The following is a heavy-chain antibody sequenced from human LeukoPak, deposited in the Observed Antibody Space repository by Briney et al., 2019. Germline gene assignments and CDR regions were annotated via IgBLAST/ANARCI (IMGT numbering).Heavy chain of an antibody. CDR3: ARDKNTNLVHYLDH. Sequence: HPGRSLRLSCVASGFSFSNYGMHWVRQAPGKGLEWVAVIAQDGNFQVYADSVKGRFTVSRDNSQNMMYLQMTSLTAEDTAVYFCARDKNTNLVHYLDHWGQGTLVTVSP. V-gene: IGHV3-30*03. D-gene: IGHD1-1*01. CDR1: GFSFSNYG. CDR2: IAQDGNFQ. J-gene: IGHJ4*02.